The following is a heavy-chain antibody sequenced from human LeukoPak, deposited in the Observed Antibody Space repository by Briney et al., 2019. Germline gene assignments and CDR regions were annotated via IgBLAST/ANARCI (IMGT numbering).Heavy chain of an antibody. CDR1: GFTFKNYA. CDR2: VCVRVTST. J-gene: IGHJ4*02. D-gene: IGHD1-1*01. V-gene: IGHV3-23*01. Sequence: PRGSLRLSCAASGFTFKNYAMGWLPQAPGRGVEWVSDVCVRVTSTRYADSVKGRFAISRDNSKNTLYLQMNSLRAENTAVDRCAKGIGRTCSRGNVFDSWGQGTLVTVSS. CDR3: AKGIGRTCSRGNVFDS.